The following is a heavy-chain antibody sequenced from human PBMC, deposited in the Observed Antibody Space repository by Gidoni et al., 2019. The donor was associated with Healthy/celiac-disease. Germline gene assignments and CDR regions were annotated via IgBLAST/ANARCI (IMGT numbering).Heavy chain of an antibody. V-gene: IGHV3-23*01. CDR1: GFTFSSYA. CDR2: ISGSGGST. J-gene: IGHJ1*01. CDR3: AKDWGGSGYFQH. Sequence: EVQLLESGGGLVQPGGSLSLSCAASGFTFSSYAMSWVRQAPGKGLEWVSAISGSGGSTYYADSVKGRFTISRDNSKNTLYLQMNSLRAEDTAVYYCAKDWGGSGYFQHWGQGTLVTVSS. D-gene: IGHD3-16*01.